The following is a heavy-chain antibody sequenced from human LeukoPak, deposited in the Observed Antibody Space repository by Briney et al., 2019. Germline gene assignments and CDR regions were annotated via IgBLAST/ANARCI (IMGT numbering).Heavy chain of an antibody. CDR2: ISGSGNRI. J-gene: IGHJ6*02. CDR3: AKNLYCGGGSCYPSALGMDV. Sequence: PGGSLRLSCAAPGFTFSSYAMSWVRQAPGKGLEWVSSISGSGNRIYYADSVKGRFTISRDNSKNTLFLQMNSLRAEDTAVYYCAKNLYCGGGSCYPSALGMDVWGQGTTVTVSS. D-gene: IGHD2-15*01. V-gene: IGHV3-23*01. CDR1: GFTFSSYA.